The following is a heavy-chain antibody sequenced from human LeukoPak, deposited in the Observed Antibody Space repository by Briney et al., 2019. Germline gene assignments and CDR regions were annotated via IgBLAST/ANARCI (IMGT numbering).Heavy chain of an antibody. CDR2: ISYDGSNK. D-gene: IGHD3-22*01. Sequence: GGSLRLSCAAFGFTFSSYAMHWVRQAPGKGLEWVAVISYDGSNKYYADSVKGRFTISRDNSKNTLYLQMNSLRAEDTAVYYCARDYEYYYDSSGYYAWGQGTLVTVSS. CDR3: ARDYEYYYDSSGYYA. V-gene: IGHV3-30-3*01. J-gene: IGHJ4*02. CDR1: GFTFSSYA.